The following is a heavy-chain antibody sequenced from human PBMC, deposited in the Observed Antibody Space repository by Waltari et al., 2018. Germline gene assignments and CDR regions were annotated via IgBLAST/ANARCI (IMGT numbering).Heavy chain of an antibody. V-gene: IGHV3-33*08. CDR2: IWYDGSNK. Sequence: QVQLVESGGGVVQPGRSLRLSCAASGFTFSSYGMHWVRQAPGKGLEWVAVIWYDGSNKYYADSVKGRFTISRDNSKNTLYLQMNSLRAEDTAMYYCAQTVLSEYSSSLVDYWGQGTLVTVSS. J-gene: IGHJ4*02. CDR3: AQTVLSEYSSSLVDY. CDR1: GFTFSSYG. D-gene: IGHD6-6*01.